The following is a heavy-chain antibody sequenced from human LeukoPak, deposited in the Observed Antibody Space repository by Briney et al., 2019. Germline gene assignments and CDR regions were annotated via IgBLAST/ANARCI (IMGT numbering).Heavy chain of an antibody. J-gene: IGHJ4*02. CDR1: GGSISSSSYY. Sequence: SETLSLTCTVSGGSISSSSYYWGWIRQPPGKGLEWIGSIYYSGSTYYNPSLKSRVTISIDTSKNQFSLKLSSVTAADTAVYYCARGKRHRSLPLIMATTTTHYFDYWGQGTLVTVSS. CDR2: IYYSGST. CDR3: ARGKRHRSLPLIMATTTTHYFDY. D-gene: IGHD5-24*01. V-gene: IGHV4-39*07.